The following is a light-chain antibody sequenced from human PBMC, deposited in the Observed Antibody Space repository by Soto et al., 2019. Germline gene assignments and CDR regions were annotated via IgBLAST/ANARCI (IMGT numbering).Light chain of an antibody. V-gene: IGKV1-5*03. Sequence: DIQMTQSPSTLSASVGDRVTITCRASQSVSTWLAWYQQKPGKAPKLLIYKASTLESGVPSRFSGSGSGTEFTLTISSLEPEDFAVYYCQQRSNWAGTFGQGTKVEIK. CDR1: QSVSTW. CDR2: KAS. J-gene: IGKJ1*01. CDR3: QQRSNWAGT.